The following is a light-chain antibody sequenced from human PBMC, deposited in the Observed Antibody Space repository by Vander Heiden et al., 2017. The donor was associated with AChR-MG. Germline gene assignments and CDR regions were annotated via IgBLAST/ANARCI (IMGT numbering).Light chain of an antibody. CDR1: QSMTSY. V-gene: IGKV1-39*01. CDR3: QQTYSTPYT. Sequence: DIQMTQSPSSLSASVGDRVTITCRASQSMTSYLNWYQQKPGKAPKSLIYAASNLQRGVPSRFSGSGSGTEFTLTISSLQPEDFATYYFQQTYSTPYTFGQGTRLEI. J-gene: IGKJ2*01. CDR2: AAS.